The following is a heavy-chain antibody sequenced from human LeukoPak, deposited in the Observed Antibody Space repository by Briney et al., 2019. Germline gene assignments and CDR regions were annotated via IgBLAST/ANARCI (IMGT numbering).Heavy chain of an antibody. CDR3: AKGYNYDSSGYYFDY. V-gene: IGHV3-30*18. J-gene: IGHJ4*02. D-gene: IGHD3-22*01. Sequence: GGSLRLCCAASGFTFSSYGMHWVRQAPGKGLEWVAVISYDGINKYYADSVKGRFTISRDNSKNTLYLQMNSLRAEDTAVYYCAKGYNYDSSGYYFDYWGQGTLVTVSS. CDR2: ISYDGINK. CDR1: GFTFSSYG.